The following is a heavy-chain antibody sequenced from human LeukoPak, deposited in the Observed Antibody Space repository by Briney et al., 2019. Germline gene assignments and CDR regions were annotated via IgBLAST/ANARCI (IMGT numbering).Heavy chain of an antibody. J-gene: IGHJ4*02. V-gene: IGHV3-53*01. Sequence: PGGSLRLSCAASGFDVSSNSMSWVRQAPGKGLEWVSVIFSGGSTNYANSMKGRFTISRDNSKNTLYLQMNSLRGEDTAAYYCAAWRGSNWFDYWGQGTQVTVSS. CDR3: AAWRGSNWFDY. D-gene: IGHD6-13*01. CDR1: GFDVSSNS. CDR2: IFSGGST.